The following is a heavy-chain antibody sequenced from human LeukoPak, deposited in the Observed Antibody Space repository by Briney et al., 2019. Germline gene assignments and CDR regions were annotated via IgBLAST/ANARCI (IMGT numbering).Heavy chain of an antibody. CDR2: IYYSGST. Sequence: SETLSLTCTVSGGSISSYYWSWIRQPPGKGLEWIGYIYYSGSTNYNPSLKSRVTISVDTSKNQFSLKLSSVTAADTAVYYCARGSDYDDYFYMNFWGKGTTVTVSS. V-gene: IGHV4-59*01. CDR1: GGSISSYY. J-gene: IGHJ6*03. CDR3: ARGSDYDDYFYMNF.